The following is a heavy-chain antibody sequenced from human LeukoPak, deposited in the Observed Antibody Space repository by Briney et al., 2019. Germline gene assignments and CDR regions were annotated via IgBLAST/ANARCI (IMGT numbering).Heavy chain of an antibody. V-gene: IGHV5-51*01. CDR3: ARLKGRDAFDI. CDR1: GYSFTSYW. J-gene: IGHJ3*02. Sequence: GESLKISCKGSGYSFTSYWIGWVRQMPGKGLEWMGIVYPADSETRYSPSFQGQVTISADKSITTAYLQWSSLKASDTAMYYCARLKGRDAFDIWGQGTMVTVSS. CDR2: VYPADSET.